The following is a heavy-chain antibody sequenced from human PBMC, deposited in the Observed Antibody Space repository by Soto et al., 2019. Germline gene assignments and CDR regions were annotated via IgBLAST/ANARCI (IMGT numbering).Heavy chain of an antibody. D-gene: IGHD3-16*01. CDR3: ASCDVCDPGGDDTFNI. CDR1: GGTFDSFA. V-gene: IGHV1-69*01. CDR2: IIPIFGTP. J-gene: IGHJ3*02. Sequence: QEQLVQSGSEVKKPGSSVKVSCKASGGTFDSFALTWVRQAPGQGLEWMGGIIPIFGTPYYAQKFQGRLTITADESTGTAYMELSSLRSEDTAAYYCASCDVCDPGGDDTFNIWGQGTSVIVSS.